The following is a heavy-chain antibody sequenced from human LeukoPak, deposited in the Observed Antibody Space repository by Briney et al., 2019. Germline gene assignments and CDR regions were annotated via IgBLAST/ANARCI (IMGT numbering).Heavy chain of an antibody. CDR1: GGTFSSYT. V-gene: IGHV1-69*02. CDR2: IITILGIA. D-gene: IGHD2-2*02. CDR3: ANVAGYCSTTSCYTHFQH. J-gene: IGHJ1*01. Sequence: SVKVSCKASGGTFSSYTISWVRQAPGQGLEWMGRIITILGIANYAQKFQGRVTITADKSTSTAYMELSSLRSEDTAVYYCANVAGYCSTTSCYTHFQHWGQGTLVTVSS.